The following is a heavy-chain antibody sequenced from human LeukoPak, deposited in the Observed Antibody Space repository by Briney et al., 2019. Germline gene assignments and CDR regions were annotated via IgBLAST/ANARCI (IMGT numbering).Heavy chain of an antibody. D-gene: IGHD5-24*01. V-gene: IGHV4-34*01. J-gene: IGHJ1*01. CDR2: INPSGRI. CDR3: VGRRPFRH. Sequence: SETLSLTCAVYGGSFSGNYWTWIRQAPGKGLEYIGEINPSGRISYKSSLKSRVTISADTSKNSFSLNLGSVTAADTAVYFCVGRRPFRHWGRGTPVTVSP. CDR1: GGSFSGNY.